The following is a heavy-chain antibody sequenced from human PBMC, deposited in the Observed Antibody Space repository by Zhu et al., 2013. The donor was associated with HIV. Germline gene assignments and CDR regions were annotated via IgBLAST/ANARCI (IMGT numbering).Heavy chain of an antibody. V-gene: IGHV1-69*06. J-gene: IGHJ6*02. CDR2: IIPIFGTA. CDR1: GGTFSSYA. D-gene: IGHD6-6*01. CDR3: ARVKGTEYSSSSVSYYGMDV. Sequence: QVQLVQSGAEVKKPGSSVKVSCKASGGTFSSYAISWVRQAPGQGLEWMGGIIPIFGTANYAQKFQGRVTITADKSTSTAYMELSSLRSEDTAVYYCARVKGTEYSSSSVSYYGMDVWGQGTTVTVSS.